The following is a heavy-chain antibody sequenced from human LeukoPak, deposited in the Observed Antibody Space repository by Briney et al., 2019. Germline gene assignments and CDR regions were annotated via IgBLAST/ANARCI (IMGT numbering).Heavy chain of an antibody. CDR3: AGGPAWAGTAFDF. Sequence: SETLSLTCAVYGGSFSGYYWSWIRQPPGKGLEWIGEINHSGSTNYNPSLKSRVTISVDTSKNQFSLILRSVTAADTAVYHCAGGPAWAGTAFDFWSQGSLVTVSS. J-gene: IGHJ4*02. CDR1: GGSFSGYY. D-gene: IGHD6-19*01. V-gene: IGHV4-34*01. CDR2: INHSGST.